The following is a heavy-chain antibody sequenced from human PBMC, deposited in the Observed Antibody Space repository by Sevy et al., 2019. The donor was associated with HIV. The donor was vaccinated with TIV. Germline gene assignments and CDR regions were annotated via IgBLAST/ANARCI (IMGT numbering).Heavy chain of an antibody. J-gene: IGHJ4*02. CDR1: GFTFSSYG. CDR3: AREGLGAASALGY. CDR2: IWYDGSNK. Sequence: GGSLRLSCTASGFTFSSYGMHWVRQAPGKGLEWVAVIWYDGSNKNSADSVKGRFTISRDNSKNTLYLQMNSLRAEDTAIYYCAREGLGAASALGYWGQGTLVTVSS. D-gene: IGHD6-13*01. V-gene: IGHV3-33*01.